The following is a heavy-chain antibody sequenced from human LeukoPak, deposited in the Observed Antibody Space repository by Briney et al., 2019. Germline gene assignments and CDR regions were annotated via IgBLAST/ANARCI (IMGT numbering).Heavy chain of an antibody. J-gene: IGHJ4*02. V-gene: IGHV4-34*01. D-gene: IGHD3-16*02. CDR1: GGSFSGYY. CDR2: INHSGST. CDR3: ARGRYDYVWGSYRYYFDY. Sequence: SETLSLTCAVYGGSFSGYYWSWIRQPPGKGLEWIGEINHSGSTNCNPSLKSRVTISVDTSKNQFSLKLSSVTAADTAVYYCARGRYDYVWGSYRYYFDYWGQGTLVTVSS.